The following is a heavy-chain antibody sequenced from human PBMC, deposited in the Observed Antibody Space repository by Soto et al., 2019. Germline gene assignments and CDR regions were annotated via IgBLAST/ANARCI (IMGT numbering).Heavy chain of an antibody. V-gene: IGHV3-30*18. D-gene: IGHD3-3*01. Sequence: PGGSLRLSCAASGFTFSSYGMHWVRQAPGKGLEWVAVISYDGSNKYYADSVKGRFTISRDNSKNTLYLQMNSLRAEDTAVYYCAKDLGDFWTFYGMDVWGQGTTVTVSS. CDR2: ISYDGSNK. J-gene: IGHJ6*02. CDR1: GFTFSSYG. CDR3: AKDLGDFWTFYGMDV.